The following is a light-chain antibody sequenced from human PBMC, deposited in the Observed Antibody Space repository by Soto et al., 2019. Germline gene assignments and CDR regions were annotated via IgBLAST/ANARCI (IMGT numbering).Light chain of an antibody. CDR2: DVT. Sequence: QSAGTEPASVSWSPGQSITISSTGTSSDIGHNNYVSWYQQHPGKAPKLIIYDVTNRPSGISDRFSGSKSGNTASLTISGLQAEDEADYYCSSCTRTTTLFGTGTKVTVL. CDR3: SSCTRTTTL. CDR1: SSDIGHNNY. V-gene: IGLV2-14*03. J-gene: IGLJ1*01.